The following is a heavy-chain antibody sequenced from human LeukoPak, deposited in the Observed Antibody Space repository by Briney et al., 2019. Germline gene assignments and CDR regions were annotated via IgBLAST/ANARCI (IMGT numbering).Heavy chain of an antibody. CDR2: IYYGGST. CDR3: ARGQELVGHFLDY. D-gene: IGHD6-6*01. J-gene: IGHJ4*02. V-gene: IGHV4-59*01. CDR1: GASISSYF. Sequence: SETLSLTCTVSGASISSYFWSWIRQPPGKGLEWIGYIYYGGSTNYNPSLKSRATVSADSSKNQFSLKLSSVTAADTAVYYCARGQELVGHFLDYWGQGTLVTVSS.